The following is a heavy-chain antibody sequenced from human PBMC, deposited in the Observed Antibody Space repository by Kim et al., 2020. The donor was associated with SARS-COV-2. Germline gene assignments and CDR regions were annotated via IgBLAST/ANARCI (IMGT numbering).Heavy chain of an antibody. J-gene: IGHJ4*02. CDR2: IYYSGST. V-gene: IGHV4-59*13. CDR3: ARTITFGGVIVRGGYYFDY. Sequence: SENLSLTCTVSGGSISSYYWSWIRQPPGKGLEWIGYIYYSGSTNYNPSLKSRVTISVDTSKNQFSLKLSSVTAADTAVYYCARTITFGGVIVRGGYYFDYWGQGTLVTVSS. CDR1: GGSISSYY. D-gene: IGHD3-16*02.